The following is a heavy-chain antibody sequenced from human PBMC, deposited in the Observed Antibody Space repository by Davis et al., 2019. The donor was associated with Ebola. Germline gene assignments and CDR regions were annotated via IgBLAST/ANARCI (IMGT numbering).Heavy chain of an antibody. CDR3: AVHTYYYGSGSLWGMDV. CDR2: ISAYNGNT. D-gene: IGHD3-10*01. J-gene: IGHJ6*02. Sequence: AASVKVSCKASGYTFTSYDVNWVRQATGQGLEWMGWISAYNGNTNYAQKFQGRVTITADESTSTACMELSSLRSEDTAVYYCAVHTYYYGSGSLWGMDVWGQGTTVTVSS. CDR1: GYTFTSYD. V-gene: IGHV1-18*01.